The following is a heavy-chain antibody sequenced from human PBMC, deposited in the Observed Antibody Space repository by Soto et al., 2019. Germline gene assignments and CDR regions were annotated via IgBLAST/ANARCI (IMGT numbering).Heavy chain of an antibody. J-gene: IGHJ4*02. CDR2: ISASGAST. V-gene: IGHV3-23*01. Sequence: GGSLSLSCAASGFIFSSHAMSWVRQAPGKGLEWVSAISASGASTYYADSVKGRFTISRDNSKNTLYLQMNSLRAEDTAVFYCAKAVTTFDYFDYWGQGTPVTVSS. CDR3: AKAVTTFDYFDY. D-gene: IGHD3-10*01. CDR1: GFIFSSHA.